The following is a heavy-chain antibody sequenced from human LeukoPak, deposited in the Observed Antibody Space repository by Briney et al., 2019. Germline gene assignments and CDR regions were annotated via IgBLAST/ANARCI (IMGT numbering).Heavy chain of an antibody. V-gene: IGHV3-30-3*01. D-gene: IGHD3-22*01. CDR1: GFTFSSYA. CDR2: ISYDGSNK. CDR3: ARDGYYYDSSGYGS. Sequence: GGSLRLSCAASGFTFSSYAMHWVRQAPGKGLEWVAVISYDGSNKYYADSVKGRFTISRDNSKNSLYLQMNSLRAEDTAVYYCARDGYYYDSSGYGSWGQGTLVTVSS. J-gene: IGHJ4*02.